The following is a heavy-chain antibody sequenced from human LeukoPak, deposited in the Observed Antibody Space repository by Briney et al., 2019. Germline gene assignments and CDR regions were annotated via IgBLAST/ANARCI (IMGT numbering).Heavy chain of an antibody. Sequence: SETLSLTCTVSGGSISSYYWSWIRQPPGKGLEWIGYIYYSGSTNYNPSLKSRVTISVDTSKNQFSLKLSSVTAADTAVYYCAREGPSGWADYWGQGTLVTVSS. D-gene: IGHD6-19*01. J-gene: IGHJ4*02. CDR2: IYYSGST. CDR3: AREGPSGWADY. V-gene: IGHV4-59*01. CDR1: GGSISSYY.